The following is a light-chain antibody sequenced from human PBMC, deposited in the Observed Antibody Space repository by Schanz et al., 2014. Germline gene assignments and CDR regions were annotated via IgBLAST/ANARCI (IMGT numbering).Light chain of an antibody. CDR1: QSISSY. CDR2: AAS. V-gene: IGKV1-39*01. CDR3: QQSYSTPQT. Sequence: DIQMTQSPSSLSASVGDRVTITCRARQSISSYLNWYQQKPGKAPKFLIYAASSLQSGVPSRFSDRGSGTDFTLTISSLQPEDFATYYCQQSYSTPQTFGQGTKVEIK. J-gene: IGKJ1*01.